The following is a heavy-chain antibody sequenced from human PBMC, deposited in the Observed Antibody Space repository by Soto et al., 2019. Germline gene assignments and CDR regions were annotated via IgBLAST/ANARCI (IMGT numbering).Heavy chain of an antibody. V-gene: IGHV4-59*08. Sequence: TSETLSLTCTVSGGSISGYYWSWIRQPPGKGLEWIGHVYYSGSTDYNPSLTSRVTISIDTSKNQFSLKLSSVTAADTAMYYCARHYYGSGRYWFDPWGQGTLVTVSS. D-gene: IGHD3-10*01. CDR2: VYYSGST. J-gene: IGHJ5*02. CDR1: GGSISGYY. CDR3: ARHYYGSGRYWFDP.